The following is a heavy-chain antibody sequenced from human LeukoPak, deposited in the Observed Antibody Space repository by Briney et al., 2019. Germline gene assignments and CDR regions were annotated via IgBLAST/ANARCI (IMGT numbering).Heavy chain of an antibody. V-gene: IGHV4-39*02. CDR3: ARKVIWFGNGAFDI. CDR1: GDSITSTTYY. D-gene: IGHD3-10*01. J-gene: IGHJ3*02. Sequence: PSGTLSLTCGVSGDSITSTTYYWAWIRQSPGKGLEWIGNIYYTGSADYNPSLKSRVTMSVDTSKNDFSLRLSSVTAADTAVYYCARKVIWFGNGAFDIWGQGTKVSVS. CDR2: IYYTGSA.